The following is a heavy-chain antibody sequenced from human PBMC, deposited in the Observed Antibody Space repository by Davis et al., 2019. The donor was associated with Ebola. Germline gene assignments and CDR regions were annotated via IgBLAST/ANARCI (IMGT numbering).Heavy chain of an antibody. CDR3: ARRSSSIGIFYGLDV. D-gene: IGHD6-6*01. V-gene: IGHV5-51*01. Sequence: PGGSLRLSCKGSGYRFPSYWIGWVRQMPGKGLEWMGIIYPGDSDTRYSPSFQGQVTISADKSINTAYLQWSSLKASDTAMYYCARRSSSIGIFYGLDVWGQGTTVTVSS. CDR1: GYRFPSYW. J-gene: IGHJ6*02. CDR2: IYPGDSDT.